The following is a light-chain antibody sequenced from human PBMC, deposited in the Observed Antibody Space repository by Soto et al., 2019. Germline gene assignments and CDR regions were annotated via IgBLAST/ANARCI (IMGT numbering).Light chain of an antibody. CDR2: DAS. J-gene: IGKJ3*01. V-gene: IGKV3-15*01. CDR1: QSVGYY. Sequence: IVLTQSPATLSVSPGERATLSCRASQSVGYYLAWYQQRPGQTPRLLIYDASTRATGIPARFSGSGSGTEFSLTISSLQSEDFAIYYCQHYNGWPLFGPGTKVDIK. CDR3: QHYNGWPL.